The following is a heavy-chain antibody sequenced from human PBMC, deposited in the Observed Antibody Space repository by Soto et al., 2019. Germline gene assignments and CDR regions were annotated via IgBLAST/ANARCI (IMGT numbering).Heavy chain of an antibody. V-gene: IGHV4-59*08. J-gene: IGHJ5*02. CDR2: IYYSGRT. CDR1: GGSISSYY. CDR3: ARHAITVAASWFDP. Sequence: QVQLQESGPGLVKPSETLSLTCTVSGGSISSYYWSWIRQPPGKGLEWIGYIYYSGRTNYNPSLKSRVTISVDTSKNQYPLKLSSVTAADTAVYYCARHAITVAASWFDPWGQGTLVTVSS. D-gene: IGHD6-19*01.